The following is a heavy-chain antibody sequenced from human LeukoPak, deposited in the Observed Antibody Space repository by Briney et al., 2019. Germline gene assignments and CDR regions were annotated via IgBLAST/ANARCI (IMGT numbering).Heavy chain of an antibody. D-gene: IGHD3-22*01. J-gene: IGHJ6*02. V-gene: IGHV3-30-3*01. CDR2: ISYDGSNK. Sequence: GGSLRLSCAASGFTFSSYAMHWVRQAPGKGLEWVAVISYDGSNKYYADSVKGRFTISRDNSKNSLYLQMNSLRAEDTALYYCAKDINRHYYDSSGYYPVLYYYYYGMDVWGQGTTVTVSS. CDR3: AKDINRHYYDSSGYYPVLYYYYYGMDV. CDR1: GFTFSSYA.